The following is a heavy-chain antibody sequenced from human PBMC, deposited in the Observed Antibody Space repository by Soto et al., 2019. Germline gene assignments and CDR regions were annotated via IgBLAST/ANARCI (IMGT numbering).Heavy chain of an antibody. CDR3: AKVLDDCSGGSCFNWFDP. V-gene: IGHV3-23*01. J-gene: IGHJ5*02. D-gene: IGHD2-15*01. Sequence: PGGSLRLSXAASGFTFSSYAMSWVRQAPGKGLEWVSAISGSGGSTYYADSVKGRFTISRDNSKNTLYLQMNSLRAEDTAVYYCAKVLDDCSGGSCFNWFDPWGQGTLVTVSS. CDR1: GFTFSSYA. CDR2: ISGSGGST.